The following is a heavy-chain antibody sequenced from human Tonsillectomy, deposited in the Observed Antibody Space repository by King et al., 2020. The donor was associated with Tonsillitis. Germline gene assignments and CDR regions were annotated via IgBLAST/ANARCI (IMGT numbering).Heavy chain of an antibody. J-gene: IGHJ4*02. CDR1: GYSFTSYW. V-gene: IGHV5-51*01. D-gene: IGHD6-19*01. CDR3: ARSPWGGGTGGGWYDY. Sequence: QLVQSGAEVKKPGESLKISCKGSGYSFTSYWIGWVRQMPGKGLEWMGIIYPGDSDTRYSPSFQGQVTISADKYIRTAYLQWRSLKASDTAMYYCARSPWGGGTGGGWYDYWGQGTLVTVSS. CDR2: IYPGDSDT.